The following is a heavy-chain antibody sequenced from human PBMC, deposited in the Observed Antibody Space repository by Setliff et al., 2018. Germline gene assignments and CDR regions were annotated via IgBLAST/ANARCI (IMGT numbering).Heavy chain of an antibody. CDR3: ARLVRFCTQTACQKVAGDES. V-gene: IGHV1-18*01. J-gene: IGHJ5*01. Sequence: ASVKVSCKTSGYLLTSYGLTWVRQAPGQGLEWMGWISPYNGHTNSAQKLQDRVTLTTDTSTTTAFMELRGLRPDDTAVYYWARLVRFCTQTACQKVAGDESWGQGTLVT. D-gene: IGHD2-8*01. CDR1: GYLLTSYG. CDR2: ISPYNGHT.